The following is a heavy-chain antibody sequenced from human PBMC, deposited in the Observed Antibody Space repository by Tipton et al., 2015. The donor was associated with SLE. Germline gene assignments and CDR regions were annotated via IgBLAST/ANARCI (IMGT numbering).Heavy chain of an antibody. CDR1: GFSIASGYF. CDR3: ARHDYDSNGYYQHYFDY. J-gene: IGHJ4*02. CDR2: ISHTGNI. D-gene: IGHD3-22*01. V-gene: IGHV4-38-2*01. Sequence: TLSLTCAVSGFSIASGYFWGWIRQSPEKGLEWIGSISHTGNIYYNPSLKSRLSMSIDRSRNEVFLRLSSVTAADTAVYYCARHDYDSNGYYQHYFDYWGQGTLVTVSS.